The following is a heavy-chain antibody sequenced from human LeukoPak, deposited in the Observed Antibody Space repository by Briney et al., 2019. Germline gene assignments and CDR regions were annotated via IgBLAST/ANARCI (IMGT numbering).Heavy chain of an antibody. V-gene: IGHV1-69*10. D-gene: IGHD5-24*01. J-gene: IGHJ4*02. Sequence: SVKVSCKDSGGTFKRYPVTWVRQAPGQGLEWMGGIIPMLGTVKYAQKFQGRVTLTGDISTSTVYMEPRSLTSDDTALYFCARGGGWADGYSPIDFWGQGTLVTVSS. CDR2: IIPMLGTV. CDR3: ARGGGWADGYSPIDF. CDR1: GGTFKRYP.